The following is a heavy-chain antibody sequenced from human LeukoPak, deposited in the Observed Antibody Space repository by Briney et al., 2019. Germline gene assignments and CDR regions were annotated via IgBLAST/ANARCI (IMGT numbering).Heavy chain of an antibody. CDR2: IRSKAKSYAT. J-gene: IGHJ3*02. CDR3: TRQDALVGATTNAFDI. D-gene: IGHD1-26*01. CDR1: GFTFSGSA. Sequence: GGSLRLSCAASGFTFSGSAMHWVRQASGKGLEWVGRIRSKAKSYATAYPASVKGRFTISRDDSKNTAYLQMNSLKTEDTAVYYCTRQDALVGATTNAFDIWGQRTMVTVSS. V-gene: IGHV3-73*01.